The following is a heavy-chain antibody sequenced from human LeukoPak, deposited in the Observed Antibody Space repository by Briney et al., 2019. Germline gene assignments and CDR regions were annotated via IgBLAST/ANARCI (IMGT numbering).Heavy chain of an antibody. V-gene: IGHV3-7*01. CDR1: GFTFSSYW. CDR3: ARGGGPLVGDAFDV. Sequence: GGSLRLSCAASGFTFSSYWMNWVRKAPGKGLEWVAIMKQDGSEKYYVDSVKGRFTISRDNAKNSMFLQMNSLKTEDTAVFYCARGGGPLVGDAFDVWGLGTMVTVSS. D-gene: IGHD6-6*01. CDR2: MKQDGSEK. J-gene: IGHJ3*01.